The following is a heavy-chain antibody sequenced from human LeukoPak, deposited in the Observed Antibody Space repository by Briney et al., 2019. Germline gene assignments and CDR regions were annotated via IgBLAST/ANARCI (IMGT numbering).Heavy chain of an antibody. J-gene: IGHJ4*02. CDR1: GFTFSSYW. CDR3: AKEPGYGSGSHYTYFDY. V-gene: IGHV3-30*18. D-gene: IGHD3-10*01. CDR2: ISYDGNNK. Sequence: GGSLRLSCAASGFTFSSYWMHWGRQAPGKGLEWVAVISYDGNNKFYTDSVKGRFTISRDNSKNTLYLQMNSLRVEDTAVYYCAKEPGYGSGSHYTYFDYWGQGNLVTVSS.